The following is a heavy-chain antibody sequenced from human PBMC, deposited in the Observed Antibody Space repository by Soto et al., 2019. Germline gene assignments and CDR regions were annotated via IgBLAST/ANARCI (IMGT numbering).Heavy chain of an antibody. CDR2: IYYSGST. V-gene: IGHV4-31*03. Sequence: QVQLQESGPGLVKPSQTLSLTSTVSGGSISSGGYYWSWIRQHPGKGLEWIGYIYYSGSTYYNTSLKSRVTISVDTSKNQFSLKLSSVTAADTAVYYCARDKSGWYSDYWGQGTLVTVSS. CDR1: GGSISSGGYY. CDR3: ARDKSGWYSDY. D-gene: IGHD6-19*01. J-gene: IGHJ4*02.